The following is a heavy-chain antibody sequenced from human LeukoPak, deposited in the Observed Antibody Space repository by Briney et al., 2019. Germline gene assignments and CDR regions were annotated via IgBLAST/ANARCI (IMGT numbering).Heavy chain of an antibody. CDR3: ASWDIVVVPAANSDY. Sequence: ASVKVSCKASGYTFTGYYMHWVRQAPGQGLEWMGWINPNSGGTNYAQKFQGRVTMTRDTSISTAYMELSRLRSDDTAVYYCASWDIVVVPAANSDYWGRGTLVTVSS. CDR2: INPNSGGT. CDR1: GYTFTGYY. V-gene: IGHV1-2*02. J-gene: IGHJ4*02. D-gene: IGHD2-2*01.